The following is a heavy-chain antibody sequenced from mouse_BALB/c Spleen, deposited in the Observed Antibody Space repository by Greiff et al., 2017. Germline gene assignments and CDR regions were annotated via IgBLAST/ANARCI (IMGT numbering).Heavy chain of an antibody. Sequence: VQLQQSGAELAKPGASVKMSCKASGYTFTSYWMHWVKQRPGQGLEWIGYINPSTGYTEYNQKFKDKATLTADKSSSTAYMQLSSLTSEDSAVYYCARYGNYEEVDYWGQGTTLTVSS. V-gene: IGHV1-7*01. D-gene: IGHD2-1*01. J-gene: IGHJ2*01. CDR3: ARYGNYEEVDY. CDR2: INPSTGYT. CDR1: GYTFTSYW.